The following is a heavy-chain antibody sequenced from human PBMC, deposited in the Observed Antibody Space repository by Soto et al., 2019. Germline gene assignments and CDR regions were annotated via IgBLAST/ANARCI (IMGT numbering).Heavy chain of an antibody. CDR2: IYYSGST. CDR3: ARDSPRTYSGSYYGYYFDY. J-gene: IGHJ4*02. Sequence: QVQLQESGPGLVKPSQTLSLTCTVSGGSISSGGYYWSWIRQHPGKGLEWIGYIYYSGSTYYYPSLKSRVTISVDTSKNQFSLKLSSVTAADTAVYYCARDSPRTYSGSYYGYYFDYWGQGTLVTVSS. CDR1: GGSISSGGYY. D-gene: IGHD1-26*01. V-gene: IGHV4-31*03.